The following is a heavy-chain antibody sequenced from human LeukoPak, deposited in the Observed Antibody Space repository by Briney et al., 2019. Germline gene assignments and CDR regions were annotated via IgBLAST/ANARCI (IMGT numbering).Heavy chain of an antibody. J-gene: IGHJ4*02. Sequence: GGSLRLSCAASGFTFSSYDMHWVRQATGKGLEWVSAIGTAGDTYYPGSVKGRFTISRENAKNSLYLQMNSLRAGDTAAYYCARVSRAAAGWSNLDYWGQGTLVTVSS. D-gene: IGHD6-13*01. V-gene: IGHV3-13*01. CDR3: ARVSRAAAGWSNLDY. CDR2: IGTAGDT. CDR1: GFTFSSYD.